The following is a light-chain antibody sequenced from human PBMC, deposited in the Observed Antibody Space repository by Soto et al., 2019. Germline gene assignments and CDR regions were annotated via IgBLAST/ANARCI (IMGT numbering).Light chain of an antibody. CDR2: AVS. CDR1: QSLLQRDGNTY. CDR3: MQSIELPRT. V-gene: IGKV2D-29*02. Sequence: MVKTKTQLSLSVTPGQPASISCKSSQSLLQRDGNTYLYWFLQKPGQSPQLLIYAVSNRFSGVPERFSGSGSGTDFTLKISRVEAEDVGVYYCMQSIELPRTFVQGTKVDIK. J-gene: IGKJ1*01.